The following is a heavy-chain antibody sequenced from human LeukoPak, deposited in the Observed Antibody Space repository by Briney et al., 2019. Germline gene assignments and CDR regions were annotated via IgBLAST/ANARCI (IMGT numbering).Heavy chain of an antibody. CDR3: ARHHSQLDAFDI. CDR2: TYYMYNWYN. CDR1: GDSVSSNSAA. D-gene: IGHD1-14*01. V-gene: IGHV6-1*01. J-gene: IGHJ3*02. Sequence: SHTLSLACAISGDSVSSNSAAWNWIRQSPSRGLEWLGRTYYMYNWYNDYAVSVKSRITINPDTSKNQFSVQLNSVTPEDTAVYYCARHHSQLDAFDIWGQGTTVTVSS.